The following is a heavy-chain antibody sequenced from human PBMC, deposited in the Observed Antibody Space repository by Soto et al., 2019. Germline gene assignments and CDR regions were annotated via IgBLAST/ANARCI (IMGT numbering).Heavy chain of an antibody. CDR3: ARSAQWDGFDP. Sequence: QVQLQESGPGLVMPSQTLSLTCTVSAGSISTINYYWSWIRQHPEKGLEWIGYISYSGSTFYHSSLKSRVTISLDTSKKQFSLTLTSVTAADTAVYYCARSAQWDGFDPWGQGTMVTVSS. CDR1: AGSISTINYY. J-gene: IGHJ3*01. CDR2: ISYSGST. D-gene: IGHD2-8*01. V-gene: IGHV4-31*03.